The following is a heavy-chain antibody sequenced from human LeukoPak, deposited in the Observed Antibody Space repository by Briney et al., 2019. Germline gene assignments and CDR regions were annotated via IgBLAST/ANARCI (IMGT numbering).Heavy chain of an antibody. CDR1: GYTFTGYY. CDR2: INPNSGGT. J-gene: IGHJ4*02. V-gene: IGHV1-2*02. Sequence: ASVKVSCKASGYTFTGYYMHWVRQAPGQGLEWMGWINPNSGGTNYAQKFQGRVTMTRDTSTSTVYMELSSLRSEDTAVYYCARETNDFWSGYNYWGQGTLVTVSS. CDR3: ARETNDFWSGYNY. D-gene: IGHD3-3*01.